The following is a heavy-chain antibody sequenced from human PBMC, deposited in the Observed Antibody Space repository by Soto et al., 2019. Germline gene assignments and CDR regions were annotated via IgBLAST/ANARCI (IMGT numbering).Heavy chain of an antibody. V-gene: IGHV3-73*01. CDR1: GFTFSGSA. CDR3: TRHESSAPAALDY. D-gene: IGHD2-2*01. Sequence: EVQLVESGGGLVQPGGSLKLSCAASGFTFSGSAMHWVRQASGKGLEWVGRIRSKANSDATAYAASVKGRFTISRDDSKNTAYLQMNSLKTAATAVYYCTRHESSAPAALDYCGQGTLVTVSS. CDR2: IRSKANSDAT. J-gene: IGHJ4*02.